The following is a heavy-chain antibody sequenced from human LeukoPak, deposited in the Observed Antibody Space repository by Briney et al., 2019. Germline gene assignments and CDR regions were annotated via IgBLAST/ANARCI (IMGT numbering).Heavy chain of an antibody. CDR3: ARGRITIFGVVKYTYYYYMDV. Sequence: PSETQSLTCAVYGGSFSGYYWGWIRQPPGKGLEWIGEINHSGSTNYNPSLKSRVTISVDTSKNQFSLKLSSVTAADTAVYYCARGRITIFGVVKYTYYYYMDVWGKGTTVTVSS. D-gene: IGHD3-3*01. CDR1: GGSFSGYY. V-gene: IGHV4-34*01. CDR2: INHSGST. J-gene: IGHJ6*03.